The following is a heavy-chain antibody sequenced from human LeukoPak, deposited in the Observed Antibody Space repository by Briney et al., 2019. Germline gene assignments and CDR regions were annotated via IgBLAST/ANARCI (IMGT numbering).Heavy chain of an antibody. CDR1: GGSISSYY. J-gene: IGHJ4*02. V-gene: IGHV4-59*12. Sequence: SETLSLTCTVSGGSISSYYWGWIRQPPGKGLELIGYISYSGTTNYNPSLKSRVTISVDTSKNQFSLKLSSVTAADTAVYYCARGRYYDYVWGSYRLYYFDYWGQGTLVTVSS. CDR3: ARGRYYDYVWGSYRLYYFDY. CDR2: ISYSGTT. D-gene: IGHD3-16*02.